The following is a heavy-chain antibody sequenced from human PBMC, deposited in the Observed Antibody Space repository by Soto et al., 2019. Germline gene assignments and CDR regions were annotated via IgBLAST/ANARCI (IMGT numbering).Heavy chain of an antibody. CDR3: ARDPDQTHYDPFTGYERYLYYGLDV. V-gene: IGHV1-58*02. J-gene: IGHJ6*02. Sequence: SVKVSCKASGGTFSSYAISWVRQAPGQRLEWIGWIVVGSGNTNYAQKFQERVTITRDMSTSTAYMELSSLRAEDTAVYYCARDPDQTHYDPFTGYERYLYYGLDVWGQGTTVTVSS. CDR2: IVVGSGNT. D-gene: IGHD3-9*01. CDR1: GGTFSSYA.